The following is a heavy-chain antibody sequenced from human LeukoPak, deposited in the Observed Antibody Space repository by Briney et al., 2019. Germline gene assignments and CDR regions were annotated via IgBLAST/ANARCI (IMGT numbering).Heavy chain of an antibody. J-gene: IGHJ4*02. D-gene: IGHD3-10*01. Sequence: GGSLRLSCAASGFTFSGSAMHWVRQASGKGLEWVGRIRSKANSYATAYAASVKGRFTISRDDSKNTAYLQMNSLKTEDTAVYYCTRRDYYGSGSYYKDYWGQGTLVTVSS. CDR2: IRSKANSYAT. CDR1: GFTFSGSA. V-gene: IGHV3-73*01. CDR3: TRRDYYGSGSYYKDY.